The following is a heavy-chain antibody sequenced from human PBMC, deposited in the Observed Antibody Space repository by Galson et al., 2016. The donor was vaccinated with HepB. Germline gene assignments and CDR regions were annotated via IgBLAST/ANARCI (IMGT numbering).Heavy chain of an antibody. CDR3: ARDHISGRGPFFDY. V-gene: IGHV3-7*03. CDR2: IKEDGSST. D-gene: IGHD5-12*01. J-gene: IGHJ4*02. Sequence: SLRLSCAASGFTFSRSWMTWVRQAPGRGLEWLANIKEDGSSTNHVDSVKGRFTISRDNAKTSLYLQMNSLRAEDTAVYYCARDHISGRGPFFDYWGQGIPVTVPS. CDR1: GFTFSRSW.